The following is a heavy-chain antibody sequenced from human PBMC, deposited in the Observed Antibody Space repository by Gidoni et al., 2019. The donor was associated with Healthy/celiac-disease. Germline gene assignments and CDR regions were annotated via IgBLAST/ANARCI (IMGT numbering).Heavy chain of an antibody. D-gene: IGHD3-22*01. CDR3: TTDTYYYDSSGYYFAFDI. CDR2: IKSKTDGGTT. J-gene: IGHJ3*02. Sequence: EVQLVESGGGLVKPGGSLRLSCAASGFTFSNAWMRWVRQAPGKGLEWVGRIKSKTDGGTTDYAAPVKGRFTISRDDSKNTLYLQMNSLKTEDTAVYYCTTDTYYYDSSGYYFAFDIWGQGTMVTVSS. V-gene: IGHV3-15*01. CDR1: GFTFSNAW.